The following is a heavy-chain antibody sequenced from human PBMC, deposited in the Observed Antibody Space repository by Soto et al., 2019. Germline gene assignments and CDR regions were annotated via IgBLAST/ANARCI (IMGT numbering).Heavy chain of an antibody. Sequence: GGSLRLSCAASGFTFSSYWMHWVRQAPGKGLVWVSRINSDGSSTSYADSVKGRSTISRDNAKNTLYLQMNSLRAEDTAVYYCARCHDSSGYLDYWGQGTLVTVYS. V-gene: IGHV3-74*01. J-gene: IGHJ4*02. D-gene: IGHD3-22*01. CDR2: INSDGSST. CDR3: ARCHDSSGYLDY. CDR1: GFTFSSYW.